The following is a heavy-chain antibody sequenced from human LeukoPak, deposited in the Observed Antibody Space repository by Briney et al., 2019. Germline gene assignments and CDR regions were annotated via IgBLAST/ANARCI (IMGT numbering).Heavy chain of an antibody. CDR3: ARGLTHRMYYSEGGDAFDI. Sequence: PGGSLRLSCAASGFTFSSYEMNWVRHAPGKGLEWVSYISSSCSTIYYADSVKGRFTISRDNAKNSLYLQMHSLRAEDTAVYYCARGLTHRMYYSEGGDAFDIWGQGTMVTVSS. CDR2: ISSSCSTI. CDR1: GFTFSSYE. D-gene: IGHD3-22*01. V-gene: IGHV3-48*03. J-gene: IGHJ3*02.